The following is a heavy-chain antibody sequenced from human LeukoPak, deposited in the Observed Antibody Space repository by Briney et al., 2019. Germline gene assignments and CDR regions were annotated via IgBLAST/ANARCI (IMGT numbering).Heavy chain of an antibody. V-gene: IGHV1-18*01. D-gene: IGHD3-10*01. J-gene: IGHJ4*02. CDR3: ARASMVRETGLVLGLGLDY. CDR2: ISAYNGNT. Sequence: ASVKVSCKASGYTFTSHGISWVRQAPGQGLEWMGWISAYNGNTNYAQKLQGRVTMTTDTSTSTAYMELRSLRSDDTAVYYCARASMVRETGLVLGLGLDYWGQGTLVTVSS. CDR1: GYTFTSHG.